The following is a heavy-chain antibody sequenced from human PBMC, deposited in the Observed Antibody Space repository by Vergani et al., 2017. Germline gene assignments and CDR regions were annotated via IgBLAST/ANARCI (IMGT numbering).Heavy chain of an antibody. CDR3: ARDSDGEMATIPLDY. Sequence: QVQLVQSGAEVKKPGASVKVSCKDSGYTFTSYGISWVRQAPGQGLEWMGWISAYNGNTNYAQKLQGRVTMTTDTSTSTAYMELRSLRSDDTAVYYCARDSDGEMATIPLDYWGQGTLVTVSS. CDR1: GYTFTSYG. CDR2: ISAYNGNT. D-gene: IGHD5-24*01. V-gene: IGHV1-18*01. J-gene: IGHJ4*02.